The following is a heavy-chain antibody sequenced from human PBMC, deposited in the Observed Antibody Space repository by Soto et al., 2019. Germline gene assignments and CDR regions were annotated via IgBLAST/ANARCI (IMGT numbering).Heavy chain of an antibody. V-gene: IGHV2-5*01. D-gene: IGHD5-18*01. CDR1: VFSLSTSGVG. CDR3: AHRHPGLNVDTAMVNNWFDP. Sequence: SGPSLVNPTQTLTLTCTFSVFSLSTSGVGVGWIRQPPGKALEWLALIYWNDDKRYSPSLKSRLTITKDTSKNQVVLTMTNMDPVDTATYYCAHRHPGLNVDTAMVNNWFDPWGQGTLVTVS. J-gene: IGHJ5*02. CDR2: IYWNDDK.